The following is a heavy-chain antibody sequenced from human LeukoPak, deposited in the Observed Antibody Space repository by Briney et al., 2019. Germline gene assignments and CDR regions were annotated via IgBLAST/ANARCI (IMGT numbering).Heavy chain of an antibody. D-gene: IGHD3-10*01. J-gene: IGHJ4*02. CDR3: GSTNYNPSLKSRVTISVDTSKNQFSLKLSSVTAADTAVYYCARDSWEGSSWPDHFDY. CDR1: GGSISSYY. V-gene: IGHV4-59*01. CDR2: IYYSGST. Sequence: SETLSLTCTVSGGSISSYYWSWIRQPPGKGLEWIVYIYYSGSTNYNPSLTSRVTISVDTSKNTFSLKLSSVTAADTAVYYSGSTNYNPSLKSRVTISVDTSKNQFSLKLSSVTAADTAVYYCARDSWEGSSWPDHFDYWGQGTLVTVSS.